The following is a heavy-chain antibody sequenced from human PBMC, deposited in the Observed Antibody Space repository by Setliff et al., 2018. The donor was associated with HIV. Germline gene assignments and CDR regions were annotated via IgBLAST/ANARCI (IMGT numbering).Heavy chain of an antibody. CDR1: GYTFTQYP. D-gene: IGHD6-13*01. J-gene: IGHJ5*02. CDR2: INAGNGNT. CDR3: ARDLLQQLARYNWFDP. V-gene: IGHV1-3*01. Sequence: ASVKVSCKASGYTFTQYPMHWVRQAPGQRLEWMGWINAGNGNTKYSQNFQGRVTMTTDTSTTIAYMELRSLRSDDTAVYYCARDLLQQLARYNWFDPWGQGTLVTVSS.